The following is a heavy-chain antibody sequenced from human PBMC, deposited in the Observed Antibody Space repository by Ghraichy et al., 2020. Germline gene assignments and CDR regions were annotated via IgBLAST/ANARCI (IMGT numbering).Heavy chain of an antibody. CDR2: INHSGST. D-gene: IGHD3-10*01. J-gene: IGHJ5*02. CDR3: ARGRSGSGSYRLWGYNWFDP. Sequence: SQTLSLTCAVYGGSFSGYYWSWIRQPPGKGLEWIGEINHSGSTNYNPSLKSRVTISVDTSKNQFSLKLSSVTAADTAVYYCARGRSGSGSYRLWGYNWFDPWGQGTLVTVSS. CDR1: GGSFSGYY. V-gene: IGHV4-34*01.